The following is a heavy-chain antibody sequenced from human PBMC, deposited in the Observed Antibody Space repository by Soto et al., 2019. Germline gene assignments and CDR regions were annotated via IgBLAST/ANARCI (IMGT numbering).Heavy chain of an antibody. Sequence: QVQLQQWGAGLLKPSETLSLTCAVYGGSFSGYYWSWIRQPPGKGLEWIGEINHSGSTNYNPSLKSRVTISVDTSKNQFSLKLSSVTAADTAVYYCARGLRAYDILTGYYSSWFDPWGQGTLVTVSS. V-gene: IGHV4-34*01. J-gene: IGHJ5*02. CDR1: GGSFSGYY. CDR3: ARGLRAYDILTGYYSSWFDP. CDR2: INHSGST. D-gene: IGHD3-9*01.